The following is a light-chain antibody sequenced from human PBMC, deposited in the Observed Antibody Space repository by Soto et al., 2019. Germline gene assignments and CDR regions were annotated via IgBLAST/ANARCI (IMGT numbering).Light chain of an antibody. CDR1: QSISSW. CDR3: LQDYNYPLT. Sequence: DIQMTQSPSTLSASVGDRVTITCRASQSISSWLAWYQQKPGKAPKLLIYKASSLGSGVPSRFSGSGSGTSFTLTIYSLQPEDFATYYCLQDYNYPLTFGQGTKVDIK. CDR2: KAS. J-gene: IGKJ1*01. V-gene: IGKV1-5*03.